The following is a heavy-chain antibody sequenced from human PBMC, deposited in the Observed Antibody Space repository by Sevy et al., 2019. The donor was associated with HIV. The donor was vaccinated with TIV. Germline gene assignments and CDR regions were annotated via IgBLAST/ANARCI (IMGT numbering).Heavy chain of an antibody. CDR1: GFTFNKYS. J-gene: IGHJ4*02. CDR2: LSFGCGQI. Sequence: GGSLRLSCVASGFTFNKYSMSWVRQAPGKGLERVSTLSFGCGQINYADSVKGRFIISRDDSKNTLYLQMNSLRAEDTAVYYGAREGCTRPHDFWGQGTLVTVSS. D-gene: IGHD2-8*01. V-gene: IGHV3-23*01. CDR3: AREGCTRPHDF.